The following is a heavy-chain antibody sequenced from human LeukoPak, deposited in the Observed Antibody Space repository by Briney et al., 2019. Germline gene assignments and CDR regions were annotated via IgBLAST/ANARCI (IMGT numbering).Heavy chain of an antibody. Sequence: GGSLRLSCAASGFTFSDYYMSWIRQAPGKGLEWVPYISSSGSTIYYADSVKGRLTISRDNDKNSLYLQMNSLRAEDTAVYYCARDHPPAAMVLDYWGQGTLVTVSS. V-gene: IGHV3-11*01. CDR2: ISSSGSTI. CDR1: GFTFSDYY. CDR3: ARDHPPAAMVLDY. J-gene: IGHJ4*02. D-gene: IGHD5-18*01.